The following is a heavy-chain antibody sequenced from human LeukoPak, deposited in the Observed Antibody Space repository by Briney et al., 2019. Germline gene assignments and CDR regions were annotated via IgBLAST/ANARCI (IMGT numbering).Heavy chain of an antibody. V-gene: IGHV4-39*07. CDR3: ASFLGSNPTYFDY. CDR2: INHSGST. CDR1: GDSISSGPYS. Sequence: SETLSLTCTVSGDSISSGPYSWSWLRQPPGEGLEWIGEINHSGSTNYNPSLKSRVTISVDTSKNQFSLKLSPVTAADTAVYYCASFLGSNPTYFDYWGQGTLVTVSS. D-gene: IGHD7-27*01. J-gene: IGHJ4*02.